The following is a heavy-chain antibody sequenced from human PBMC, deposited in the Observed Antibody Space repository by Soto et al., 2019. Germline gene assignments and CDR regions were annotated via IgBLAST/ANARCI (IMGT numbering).Heavy chain of an antibody. CDR3: ARHLYVTFDY. V-gene: IGHV4-39*01. Sequence: QLQLQESGPGLVKPSETLSLTCTVSGDSISSSSYYWGWIRQPPGKGLEWIGSIYYSGSTYYNPSLKSRVTISGDTSKNQFSLRLRPVTAADTAVYYCARHLYVTFDYWGQGTLVTVSS. CDR2: IYYSGST. CDR1: GDSISSSSYY. J-gene: IGHJ4*02. D-gene: IGHD3-16*01.